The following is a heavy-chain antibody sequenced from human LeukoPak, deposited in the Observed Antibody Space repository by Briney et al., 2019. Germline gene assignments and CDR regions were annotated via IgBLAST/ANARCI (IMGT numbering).Heavy chain of an antibody. CDR2: IKQDGSEK. J-gene: IGHJ6*03. CDR1: GFTFSSYW. D-gene: IGHD5-18*01. CDR3: AREDWWIQLWFSYYMDV. V-gene: IGHV3-7*01. Sequence: GGSLRLSCAASGFTFSSYWMSWVRQAPGKGLEWVANIKQDGSEKYYVDSVKGRFTISRDNAKNSLYPQMNSLRAEDTAVYYCAREDWWIQLWFSYYMDVWGKGTTVTVSS.